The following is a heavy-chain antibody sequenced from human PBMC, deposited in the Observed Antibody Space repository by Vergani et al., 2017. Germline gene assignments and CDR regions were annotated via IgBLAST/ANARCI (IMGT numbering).Heavy chain of an antibody. CDR1: GFTFNSYA. Sequence: EVQLLESGGGLVQPGGSLRLSCSASGFTFNSYAIHWVRQAPGKGLEWVSCINGGGSNTYYADSVKGRFTISRDNSKNTLYLQMNILRADDTAVYYCAKVLYYASRGYFDYWGQGTLVTGSS. CDR2: INGGGSNT. J-gene: IGHJ4*02. CDR3: AKVLYYASRGYFDY. V-gene: IGHV3-23*01. D-gene: IGHD3-10*01.